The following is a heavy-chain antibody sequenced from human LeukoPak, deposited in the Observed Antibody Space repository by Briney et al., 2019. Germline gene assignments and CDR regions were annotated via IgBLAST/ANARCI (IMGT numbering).Heavy chain of an antibody. Sequence: GASVKVSCKVSGSTLTELSMHWVRQAPGKGLEWMGGFDPEDGETIYAQKFQGRVTMTEDTSTDTAYIELSSLRSEDTAVYYCATVGSSWTQHWGQGTLVTVSS. D-gene: IGHD6-13*01. V-gene: IGHV1-24*01. CDR2: FDPEDGET. J-gene: IGHJ1*01. CDR3: ATVGSSWTQH. CDR1: GSTLTELS.